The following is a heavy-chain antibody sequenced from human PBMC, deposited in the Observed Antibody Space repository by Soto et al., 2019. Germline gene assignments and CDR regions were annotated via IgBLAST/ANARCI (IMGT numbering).Heavy chain of an antibody. J-gene: IGHJ4*02. CDR2: IYPGDSDT. V-gene: IGHV5-51*01. Sequence: PGESLKISCKGSGYSFTSYWIGWVRQMPGKGLEWMGIIYPGDSDTRYSPSFQGQVTISADKSISTAYLQWSSLKASDPAMYYCARSGYSYAHRRDFDYWGQGTLVTVSS. CDR3: ARSGYSYAHRRDFDY. D-gene: IGHD5-18*01. CDR1: GYSFTSYW.